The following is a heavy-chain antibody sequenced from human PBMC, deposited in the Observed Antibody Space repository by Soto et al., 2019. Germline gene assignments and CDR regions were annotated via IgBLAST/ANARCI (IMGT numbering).Heavy chain of an antibody. CDR2: INGYNGNT. CDR3: ARDDIATRPQYYYGMDV. J-gene: IGHJ6*02. Sequence: QVQLVQSGAEVKQPGASVKLSCEASGYTFTTYGISWVRQASGQGLEWMGWINGYNGNTKYAQRFQGRVTMTRDTSTSTAYMEVRSLRSDDTAVYYCARDDIATRPQYYYGMDVWGQGTTVTVSS. D-gene: IGHD6-6*01. V-gene: IGHV1-18*04. CDR1: GYTFTTYG.